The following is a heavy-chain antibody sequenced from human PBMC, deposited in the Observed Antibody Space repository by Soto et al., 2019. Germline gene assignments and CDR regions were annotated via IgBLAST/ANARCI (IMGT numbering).Heavy chain of an antibody. CDR1: GGSFSGYY. CDR2: INHSGST. Sequence: PSKPMSLTWAVYGGSFSGYYWSWIRQPPGKGLEWIGEINHSGSTNYNPSLKSRVTISVDTSKNQFSLKLSSVTAADTGVYYCARCPRASYYDYYYVMYFRGKRTMVTVSA. J-gene: IGHJ6*04. V-gene: IGHV4-34*01. CDR3: ARCPRASYYDYYYVMYF.